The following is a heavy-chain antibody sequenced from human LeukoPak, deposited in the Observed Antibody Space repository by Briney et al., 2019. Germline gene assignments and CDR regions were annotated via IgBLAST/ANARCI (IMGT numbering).Heavy chain of an antibody. CDR2: IYTSGST. J-gene: IGHJ6*03. CDR3: ARAPQKGSDTIFGVVINYYYYMDV. CDR1: GGSISSYY. Sequence: PSETLSLTCTVSGGSISSYYWSWIRQPAGKGLEWIGRIYTSGSTNYNPSLKSRVTMSVDTSKNQFSLQLNSVTPEDTAVYYCARAPQKGSDTIFGVVINYYYYMDVWGKGTTVTVSS. V-gene: IGHV4-4*07. D-gene: IGHD3-3*01.